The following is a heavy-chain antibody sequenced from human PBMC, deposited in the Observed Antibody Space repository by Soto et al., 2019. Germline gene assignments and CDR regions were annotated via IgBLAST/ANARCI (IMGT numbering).Heavy chain of an antibody. CDR1: GGSSSSGYY. D-gene: IGHD6-19*01. CDR3: ARGLPRSRWLDY. Sequence: SETLSLTCAVSGGSSSSGYYWSWIRQPPGKGLEWIGEINHSGSTNYNPSLKSRVTISVDTSKNQFSLKLSSVTAADTAVYYCARGLPRSRWLDYWGEGTLVTVSS. J-gene: IGHJ4*02. V-gene: IGHV4-34*01. CDR2: INHSGST.